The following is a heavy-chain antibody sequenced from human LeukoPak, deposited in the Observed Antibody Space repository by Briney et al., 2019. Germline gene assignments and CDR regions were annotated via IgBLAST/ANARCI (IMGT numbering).Heavy chain of an antibody. V-gene: IGHV4-4*02. CDR3: ARASGWYERGPDNYYYYMDV. J-gene: IGHJ6*03. Sequence: SETLSLTCAVSGGSISSSNWWSWVRQPPGKGLEWIGEIYHSGSTNYNPSLKSRVTISVDKSKNQFSLKLSSVTAADTAVYYCARASGWYERGPDNYYYYMDVWGKGTTVTVSS. D-gene: IGHD6-19*01. CDR2: IYHSGST. CDR1: GGSISSSNW.